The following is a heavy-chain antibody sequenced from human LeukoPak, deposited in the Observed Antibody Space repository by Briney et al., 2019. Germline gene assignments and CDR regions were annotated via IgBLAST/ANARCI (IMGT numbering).Heavy chain of an antibody. CDR3: ARLPLGSKEGNFDY. Sequence: GESLKISCKASGYSFTTYWIGWVRQMPGKGLEWMGIIYPADSATRYSPSFQGQVTISVDKSISTAYLQWSSLKASDTAMYYCARLPLGSKEGNFDYWGQGTLVTVSS. CDR1: GYSFTTYW. CDR2: IYPADSAT. V-gene: IGHV5-51*01. D-gene: IGHD3-10*01. J-gene: IGHJ4*02.